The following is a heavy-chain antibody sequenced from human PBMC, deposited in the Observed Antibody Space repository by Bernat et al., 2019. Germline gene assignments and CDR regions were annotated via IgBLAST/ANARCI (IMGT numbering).Heavy chain of an antibody. Sequence: EVQLVESGGGLVQPGGSLRLSCAASGFTFSSYELNWVRQAPGKGLEWMSYIISSGSAIYYADSVKGRVTISRDNAKNSLYLQMNNLRAEDTAVYYCAREGSFDDFDYWGQGTLVTVSS. V-gene: IGHV3-48*03. D-gene: IGHD2-15*01. CDR2: IISSGSAI. CDR3: AREGSFDDFDY. J-gene: IGHJ4*02. CDR1: GFTFSSYE.